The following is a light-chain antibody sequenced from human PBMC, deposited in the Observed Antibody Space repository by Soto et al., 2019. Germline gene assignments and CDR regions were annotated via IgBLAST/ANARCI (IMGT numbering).Light chain of an antibody. CDR2: AAS. V-gene: IGKV1-8*01. CDR3: QQYYSYPPT. J-gene: IGKJ4*01. Sequence: AIRMTQSPSAFSASTGDRVTITCRASQGISSYLAWYQQKPGKAPKRLIYAASTLQSGVPSRFSGSGSGTDFTLPISCLQSEDFATYYCQQYYSYPPTFGGGTKVEIK. CDR1: QGISSY.